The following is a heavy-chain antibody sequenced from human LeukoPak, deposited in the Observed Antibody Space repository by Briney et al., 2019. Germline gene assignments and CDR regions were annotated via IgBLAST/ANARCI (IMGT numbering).Heavy chain of an antibody. J-gene: IGHJ1*01. D-gene: IGHD2/OR15-2a*01. Sequence: EASVKVSCKASGYTFTGYYIQWVRQAPGQGLEWMGWINPNSGGTNYIQKFQGRVTMTRATSISTAYMELRRLRSDDTAVYYCARSTTPNENEYFEPWGQGTLVTVSS. CDR3: ARSTTPNENEYFEP. CDR2: INPNSGGT. V-gene: IGHV1-2*02. CDR1: GYTFTGYY.